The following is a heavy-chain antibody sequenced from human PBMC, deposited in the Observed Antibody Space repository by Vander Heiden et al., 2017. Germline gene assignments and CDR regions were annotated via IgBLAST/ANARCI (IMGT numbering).Heavy chain of an antibody. Sequence: QVRLLESGPSLVKPPQTLSLTCTVAGAVTRRDVHWSWIRHRPGKCLEWVGCIDHRGTVHYDPSLANRIIISVDTSANRFALKVTSVTAADTAVYYCALLWDLWSGGHGLEFWGQGASVTVS. CDR2: IDHRGTV. J-gene: IGHJ6*02. CDR1: GAVTRRDVH. V-gene: IGHV4-31*04. CDR3: ALLWDLWSGGHGLEF. D-gene: IGHD3-3*01.